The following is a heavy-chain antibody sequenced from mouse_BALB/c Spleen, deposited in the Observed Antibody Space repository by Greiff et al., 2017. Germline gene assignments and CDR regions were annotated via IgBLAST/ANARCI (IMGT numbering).Heavy chain of an antibody. CDR2: IYPGDGDT. CDR3: ARSTSYDGYVFAY. Sequence: QVQLKESGAELVRPGSSVKISCKASGYAFSSYWMNWVKQRPGQGLEWIGQIYPGDGDTNYNGKFKGKATLTADKSSSTAYMQLSSLTSEDSAVYFCARSTSYDGYVFAYWGQGTLVTVSA. D-gene: IGHD2-3*01. J-gene: IGHJ3*01. CDR1: GYAFSSYW. V-gene: IGHV1-80*01.